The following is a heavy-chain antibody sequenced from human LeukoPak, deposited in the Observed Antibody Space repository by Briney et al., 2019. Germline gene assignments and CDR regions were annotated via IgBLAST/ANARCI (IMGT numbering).Heavy chain of an antibody. Sequence: GGSLRLSCAASGFTFSNAWMSWVRQAPGKGLEWVGRVKSKANGGTTDYAAPVKGRFTISRDDSKNTLYLQMNSLKTEDTAVYYCTKFDYAAFEYWGQGALVTVSS. V-gene: IGHV3-15*01. CDR2: VKSKANGGTT. CDR1: GFTFSNAW. CDR3: TKFDYAAFEY. J-gene: IGHJ4*02. D-gene: IGHD4-17*01.